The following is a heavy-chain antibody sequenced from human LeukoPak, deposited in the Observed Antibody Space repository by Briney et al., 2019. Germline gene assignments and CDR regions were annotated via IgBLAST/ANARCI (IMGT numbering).Heavy chain of an antibody. Sequence: SETLSLTCTVSGGSISSYYWGWIRQPPGKGLEWIGYIFHRGSINSNPSLKSRVTISVDTSKNQFSLKLSSVTAADTAVYYCARSAFGDYSFDYWGQGTLVTVSS. CDR1: GGSISSYY. CDR3: ARSAFGDYSFDY. V-gene: IGHV4-59*01. CDR2: IFHRGSI. D-gene: IGHD3-16*01. J-gene: IGHJ4*02.